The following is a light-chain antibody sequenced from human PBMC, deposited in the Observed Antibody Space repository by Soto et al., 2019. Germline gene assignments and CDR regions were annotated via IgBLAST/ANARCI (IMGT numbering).Light chain of an antibody. J-gene: IGLJ1*01. CDR1: SSDVGGYNF. V-gene: IGLV2-14*03. CDR3: GTWDTSLSGVYV. CDR2: DND. Sequence: QSALTQSASVSGSPGQSITISCTGTSSDVGGYNFVSWYQQHPGEAPKLMIYDNDNRPSGIPDRFSGSKSGTSATLGITGLQTGDEADYYCGTWDTSLSGVYVFGTGTQLTVL.